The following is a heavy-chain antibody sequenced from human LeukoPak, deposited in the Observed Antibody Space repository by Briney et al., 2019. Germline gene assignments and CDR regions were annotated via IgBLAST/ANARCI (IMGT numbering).Heavy chain of an antibody. CDR1: GYTFTSYG. V-gene: IGHV1-18*04. Sequence: ASVKVSCKASGYTFTSYGISWVPQAPGQGLGCMGWISPYKGKRSYAPKLQGRVTMTTDTHTGTAYMELRSLRSDDTAVYYCARDVAYCGGDCYYDVFDVWGQGTMVTVSS. CDR3: ARDVAYCGGDCYYDVFDV. J-gene: IGHJ3*01. CDR2: ISPYKGKR. D-gene: IGHD2-21*02.